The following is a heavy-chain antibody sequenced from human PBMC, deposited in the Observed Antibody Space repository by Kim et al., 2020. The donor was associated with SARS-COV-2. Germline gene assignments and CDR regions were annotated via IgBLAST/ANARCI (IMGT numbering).Heavy chain of an antibody. J-gene: IGHJ6*02. CDR3: ARDGSGGYRLYGMDV. D-gene: IGHD1-26*01. V-gene: IGHV3-11*04. Sequence: DAVKGRFTISSDNAKNSLYLQMNSLRAEDTAVYYCARDGSGGYRLYGMDVWGQGTTVTVSS.